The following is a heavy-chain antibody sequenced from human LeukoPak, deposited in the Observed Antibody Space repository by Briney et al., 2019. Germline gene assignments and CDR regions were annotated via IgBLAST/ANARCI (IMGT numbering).Heavy chain of an antibody. V-gene: IGHV3-23*01. CDR3: AKDRYYGSGSYFDY. J-gene: IGHJ4*02. D-gene: IGHD3-10*01. CDR1: GFTFAGQA. CDR2: ISGSGGST. Sequence: GGSLRLSCAASGFTFAGQAMSWVRQAPGKGLEWVSAISGSGGSTYYAASVKGRFTISRDNSKNTLYLQMNSLRAEDTAVYYCAKDRYYGSGSYFDYWGQGTLVTVSS.